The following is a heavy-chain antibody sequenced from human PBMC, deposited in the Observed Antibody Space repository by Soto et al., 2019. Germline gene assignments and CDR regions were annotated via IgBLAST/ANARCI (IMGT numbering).Heavy chain of an antibody. J-gene: IGHJ6*02. Sequence: EVQLLESGGGLVQPGGSLRLSCAASGFTFSSYAMSWVRQAPGKGLEWVSAISGSGGSTYYADSVKGRFTISRDNSKNTLYLQMNSLRAEDTAVYYCAKIIAVASYYYYGMDVWGQGTTVTVSS. D-gene: IGHD6-19*01. CDR2: ISGSGGST. V-gene: IGHV3-23*01. CDR1: GFTFSSYA. CDR3: AKIIAVASYYYYGMDV.